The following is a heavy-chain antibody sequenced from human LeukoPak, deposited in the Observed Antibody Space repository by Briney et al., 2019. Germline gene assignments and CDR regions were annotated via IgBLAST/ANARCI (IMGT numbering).Heavy chain of an antibody. Sequence: PSETLSLTCAVYGVSFSGYYWSWIRQPPGKGLEWVGEINHSGSTNYNPSLKSRVTISVDTSKNQFSLKLSSVTAADTAVYYCARGGLRTYYDFWSGYFHLDYWGQGTLVTVSS. V-gene: IGHV4-34*01. CDR3: ARGGLRTYYDFWSGYFHLDY. CDR2: INHSGST. J-gene: IGHJ4*02. D-gene: IGHD3-3*01. CDR1: GVSFSGYY.